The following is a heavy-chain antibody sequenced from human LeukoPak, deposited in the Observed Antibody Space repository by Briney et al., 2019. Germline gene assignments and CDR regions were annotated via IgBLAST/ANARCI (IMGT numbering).Heavy chain of an antibody. CDR2: IHYDSTTE. Sequence: GGPLRLSCAASGFDFSSYGMHWVRQAPGKGLEWVAYIHYDSTTEDYADFVQGRFTISRDNSKNTLFLQMNNLRVEDMAVLYFAKDGNWAIDYWGQGTLVTVSS. V-gene: IGHV3-30*02. J-gene: IGHJ4*02. CDR1: GFDFSSYG. D-gene: IGHD7-27*01. CDR3: AKDGNWAIDY.